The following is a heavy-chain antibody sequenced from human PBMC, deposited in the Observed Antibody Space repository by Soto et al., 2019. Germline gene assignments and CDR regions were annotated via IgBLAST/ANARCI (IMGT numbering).Heavy chain of an antibody. CDR2: IDPSDSYT. CDR3: ARPPFENYYGMDV. V-gene: IGHV5-10-1*01. J-gene: IGHJ6*02. Sequence: GESLKISCNGSGYSFTSYWMSWVRQMPGKGLEWMGRIDPSDSYTNYSPSFQGHVTISADKSISTAYLQWSSLKASDTAMYYCARPPFENYYGMDVWGQGTTVTVSS. D-gene: IGHD3-9*01. CDR1: GYSFTSYW.